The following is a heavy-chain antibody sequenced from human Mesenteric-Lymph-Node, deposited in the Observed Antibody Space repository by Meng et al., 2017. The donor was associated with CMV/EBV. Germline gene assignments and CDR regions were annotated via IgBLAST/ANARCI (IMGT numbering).Heavy chain of an antibody. J-gene: IGHJ5*02. Sequence: GSLRLSCTVSGGSISSSCYYWGWIRQPPGKGLEWIGSIYYSGSTYYNPSLKSRVTISVDTSKNQFSLKLNSVTAADTAVYYCTSRNYCDSSGYSWGQGTLVTVSS. V-gene: IGHV4-39*07. D-gene: IGHD3-22*01. CDR3: TSRNYCDSSGYS. CDR2: IYYSGST. CDR1: GGSISSSCYY.